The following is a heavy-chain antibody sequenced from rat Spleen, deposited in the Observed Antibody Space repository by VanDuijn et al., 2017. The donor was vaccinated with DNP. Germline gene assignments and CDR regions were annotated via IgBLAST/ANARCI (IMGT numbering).Heavy chain of an antibody. CDR1: GFTFSDYY. J-gene: IGHJ2*01. D-gene: IGHD4-1*01. CDR3: AIANGNY. Sequence: EVQLVGSGGGLVQPGRSLKLSCGASGFTFSDYYMSWVRQTPKKGLEWVATITYDGSSTYYGDSVKGRFTISRETTKSSPYLQMNSLKPEDTATYYCAIANGNYWGQGVMVTVSS. V-gene: IGHV5-22*01. CDR2: ITYDGSST.